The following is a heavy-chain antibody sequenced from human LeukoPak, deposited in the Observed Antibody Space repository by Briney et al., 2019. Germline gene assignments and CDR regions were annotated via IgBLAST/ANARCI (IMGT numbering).Heavy chain of an antibody. V-gene: IGHV4-61*01. J-gene: IGHJ4*02. CDR1: GGSVSSGSYC. D-gene: IGHD3-22*01. CDR2: IYYSGST. Sequence: SETLSLTCTVSGGSVSSGSYCWSWIRQPPGKGLEWIGYIYYSGSTNYNPSLKSRVTISVDTSKNQFSLKLSSVPAADTAVYYCARKVVITRVYDYWGQGTLVTVSS. CDR3: ARKVVITRVYDY.